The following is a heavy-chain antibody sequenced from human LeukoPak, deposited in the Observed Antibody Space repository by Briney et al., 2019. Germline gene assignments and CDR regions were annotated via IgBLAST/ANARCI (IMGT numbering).Heavy chain of an antibody. V-gene: IGHV1-18*01. J-gene: IGHJ4*02. CDR2: ISAYNGNT. CDR3: ARNYYDSSGYYLPDFDY. D-gene: IGHD3-22*01. Sequence: ASVKVSCKASGYTFTSYGISWVRQAPGQGLEGMGWISAYNGNTNYAQKLQGRVTMTTDTSTSTAYMELRSLRSDDTAVYYCARNYYDSSGYYLPDFDYWGQGTLVTVSS. CDR1: GYTFTSYG.